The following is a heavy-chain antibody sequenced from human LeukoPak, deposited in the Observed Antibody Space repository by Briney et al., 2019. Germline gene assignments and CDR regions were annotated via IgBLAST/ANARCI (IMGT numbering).Heavy chain of an antibody. Sequence: GGSLRLSCAASGFTFSSYAMSWVRQAPGKGLEWVSAISGGGGSTYYADSVKGRFTISRDNSKNTLYLQMNSLRAEDTAVYYCAKASDILTGYSFKWFDPWGQGTLVTVSS. CDR3: AKASDILTGYSFKWFDP. CDR1: GFTFSSYA. CDR2: ISGGGGST. J-gene: IGHJ5*02. V-gene: IGHV3-23*01. D-gene: IGHD3-9*01.